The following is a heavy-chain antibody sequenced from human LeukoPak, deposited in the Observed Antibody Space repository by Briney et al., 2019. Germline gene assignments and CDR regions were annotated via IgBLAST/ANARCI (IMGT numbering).Heavy chain of an antibody. Sequence: GGSLRLSCAASGFTFSSYAMSWVRQAPGKGLEWVSAISGSGGSTYYADSVKGRFTISRDNSKNTLYLQVNSLRAEDTAVYYCAKDPGRYYYDSSAFDYWGQGTLVTVSS. V-gene: IGHV3-23*01. CDR1: GFTFSSYA. CDR3: AKDPGRYYYDSSAFDY. D-gene: IGHD3-22*01. J-gene: IGHJ4*02. CDR2: ISGSGGST.